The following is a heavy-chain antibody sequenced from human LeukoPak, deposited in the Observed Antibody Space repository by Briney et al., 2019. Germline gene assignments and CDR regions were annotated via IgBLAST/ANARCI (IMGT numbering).Heavy chain of an antibody. J-gene: IGHJ4*02. CDR1: GFTFSSYG. CDR2: MSYDGINK. Sequence: QPGRSLRLSCAASGFTFSSYGMHWVRQAPGKGLEWVAVMSYDGINKYYADSVKGRFTISRDNSKNTLYLQMNSLRAEDTAVYYCAKDVERLDYFDYWGQGTLVTVSS. CDR3: AKDVERLDYFDY. D-gene: IGHD3-9*01. V-gene: IGHV3-30*18.